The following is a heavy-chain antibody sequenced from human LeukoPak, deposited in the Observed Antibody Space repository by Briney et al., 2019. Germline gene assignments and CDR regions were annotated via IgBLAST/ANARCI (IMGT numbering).Heavy chain of an antibody. CDR3: ARGRVGSIFGVVKKRNNWFDP. CDR1: GYTFTSYD. D-gene: IGHD3-3*01. V-gene: IGHV1-8*03. J-gene: IGHJ5*02. CDR2: MNPNSGNT. Sequence: GASVKVSCKASGYTFTSYDINWVRRATGQGLEWMGWMNPNSGNTGYAQKFQGRVTITRNTSISTAYMELSSLRSEDTAVYYCARGRVGSIFGVVKKRNNWFDPWGQGTLVTVSS.